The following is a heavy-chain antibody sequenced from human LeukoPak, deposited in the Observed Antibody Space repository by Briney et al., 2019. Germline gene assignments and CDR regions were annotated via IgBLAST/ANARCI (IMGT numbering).Heavy chain of an antibody. D-gene: IGHD3-22*01. CDR2: IYYTGST. CDR1: AGSITNYY. CDR3: ARHGGYHSPIDY. J-gene: IGHJ4*02. V-gene: IGHV4-59*08. Sequence: PSETLSLTCTVSAGSITNYYWSWIQQPPGKGLEWIGYIYYTGSTNYNPSLKSRVSISVDTSKNQFSLKLSSVTAADTAVYYCARHGGYHSPIDYWGQGTLVTVSS.